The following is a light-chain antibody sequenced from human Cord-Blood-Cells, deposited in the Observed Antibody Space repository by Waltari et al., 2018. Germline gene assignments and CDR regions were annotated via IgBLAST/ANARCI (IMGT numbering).Light chain of an antibody. CDR1: SSDVGGYNY. CDR3: SSYTSSSTLGV. J-gene: IGLJ3*02. V-gene: IGLV2-14*03. CDR2: DVS. Sequence: QSALPQPAPVSGSPGQSITISCTGTSSDVGGYNYVPWYQQHPGKAPKLMIYDVSNRPSGVSNRFSGSKSGNTASLTISGLQAEDEADYYCSSYTSSSTLGVFGGGTKLTVL.